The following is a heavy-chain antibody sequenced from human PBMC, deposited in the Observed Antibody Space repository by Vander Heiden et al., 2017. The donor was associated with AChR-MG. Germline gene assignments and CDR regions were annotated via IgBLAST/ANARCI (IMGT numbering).Heavy chain of an antibody. Sequence: QVQLVQSGAEVKKPGASVKVSCKASGYTFTSYDINWVRQATGQGLEWMGWMNPNSGNTGYAQKFQGRVTMTRNTSISTAYMELSSLRSEDTAVYYCARVSVLKQWLTLDYWGQGTLVTVSS. CDR3: ARVSVLKQWLTLDY. CDR1: GYTFTSYD. J-gene: IGHJ4*02. CDR2: MNPNSGNT. V-gene: IGHV1-8*01. D-gene: IGHD6-19*01.